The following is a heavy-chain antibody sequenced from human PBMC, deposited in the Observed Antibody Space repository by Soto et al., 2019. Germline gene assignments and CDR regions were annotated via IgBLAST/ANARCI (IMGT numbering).Heavy chain of an antibody. Sequence: QLVQSGAEGKKPGASVRVSCKTSGPTFIAYYIHWVRQAPGQGLEWMGWIDPKSGGTTYEQKFLGRVTMTRDTSINTAYMDLNRLTSDDTAVYYCARVSVDVPAWGQGTLITVSS. CDR2: IDPKSGGT. CDR3: ARVSVDVPA. J-gene: IGHJ4*02. V-gene: IGHV1-2*02. CDR1: GPTFIAYY. D-gene: IGHD2-2*01.